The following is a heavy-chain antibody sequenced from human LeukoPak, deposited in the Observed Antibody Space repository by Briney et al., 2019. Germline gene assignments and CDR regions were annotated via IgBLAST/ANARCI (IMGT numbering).Heavy chain of an antibody. D-gene: IGHD3-3*01. Sequence: GGSLRLSCAASGFTFSSHGTHWVRQAPGKGLEWVAFIRYDGSNKYYADSVKGRFTISRDNSKNTLYLQMNSLRAEDTAVYYCAKAQGYYDFWSGYPFDYWGQGTLVTVSS. V-gene: IGHV3-30*02. CDR2: IRYDGSNK. CDR1: GFTFSSHG. CDR3: AKAQGYYDFWSGYPFDY. J-gene: IGHJ4*02.